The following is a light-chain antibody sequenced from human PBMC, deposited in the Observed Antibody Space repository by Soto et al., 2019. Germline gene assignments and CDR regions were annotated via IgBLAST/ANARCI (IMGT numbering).Light chain of an antibody. CDR2: NND. CDR3: AAWDDSLNGYV. CDR1: NSNIGSNT. Sequence: QSVLTQPPSASGTPGQRVTISCSGGNSNIGSNTVNWYQQPPGTAPKLLIYNNDQRPSGVPDRFSGSKSGTSASLAISGLQPEDEADYYCAAWDDSLNGYVFGTGTKVTVL. J-gene: IGLJ1*01. V-gene: IGLV1-44*01.